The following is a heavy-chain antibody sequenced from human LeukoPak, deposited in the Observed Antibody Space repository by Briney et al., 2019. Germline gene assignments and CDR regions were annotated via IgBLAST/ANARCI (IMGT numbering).Heavy chain of an antibody. CDR1: GGSISSGGYY. V-gene: IGHV4-31*03. CDR3: ARGSRGSGSYYATFFDY. J-gene: IGHJ4*02. CDR2: IYYSGST. Sequence: SETLSLTCTVSGGSISSGGYYWSWIRQHPGEGLEWIGYIYYSGSTYYNPSLKSRVTISVDTSKNQFSLKLSSVTAADTAVYYCARGSRGSGSYYATFFDYWGQGTLVTVSS. D-gene: IGHD3-10*01.